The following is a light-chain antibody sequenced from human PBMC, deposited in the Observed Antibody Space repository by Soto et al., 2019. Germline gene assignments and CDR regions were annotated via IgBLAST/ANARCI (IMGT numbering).Light chain of an antibody. J-gene: IGKJ1*01. V-gene: IGKV3-11*01. Sequence: EIVLTQSPATLSLSPGERATLSCRASQSVSNFLAWYQQKPGQAPRLLISDASNRATCIPGRFSGSGSGTDFRLTSSSLEPEDFAVYYCQQRSKWPWTFGQGTKVEIK. CDR2: DAS. CDR3: QQRSKWPWT. CDR1: QSVSNF.